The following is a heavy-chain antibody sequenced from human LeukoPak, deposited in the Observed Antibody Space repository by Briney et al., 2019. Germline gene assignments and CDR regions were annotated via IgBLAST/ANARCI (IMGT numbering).Heavy chain of an antibody. CDR3: ARVEGYDFWSGYYSLYNWFDP. CDR2: INSDGSST. V-gene: IGHV3-74*01. J-gene: IGHJ5*02. D-gene: IGHD3-3*01. CDR1: GFTFSSYW. Sequence: QAGGSLRLSCAASGFTFSSYWMHWVRHAPGKGLVWVSRINSDGSSTSYADSVKGRFTISRDNAKNTLYLQMNSLRAEDTAVYYCARVEGYDFWSGYYSLYNWFDPWGQGTLVTVSS.